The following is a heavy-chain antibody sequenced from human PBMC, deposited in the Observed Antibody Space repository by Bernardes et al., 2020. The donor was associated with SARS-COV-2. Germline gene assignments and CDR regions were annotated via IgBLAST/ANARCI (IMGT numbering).Heavy chain of an antibody. CDR1: WISLSNARMG. V-gene: IGHV2-26*01. Sequence: SGPTLVKPTETLTLTCTVSWISLSNARMGVSWIRQPPGKALEWLAHIFSSDEKSYSTSLKSRLTISKDTSRGQVVLTMTNMDPVDTATYYCARIIDCSSSSCYNDAFDIWGQGTLVTVSS. CDR3: ARIIDCSSSSCYNDAFDI. CDR2: IFSSDEK. D-gene: IGHD2-2*01. J-gene: IGHJ3*02.